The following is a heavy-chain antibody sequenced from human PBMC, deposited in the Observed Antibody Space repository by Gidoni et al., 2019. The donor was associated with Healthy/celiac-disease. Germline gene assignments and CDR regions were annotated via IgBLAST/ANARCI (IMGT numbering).Heavy chain of an antibody. D-gene: IGHD4-4*01. CDR1: GGSLSSRSYY. Sequence: QLQLQESGPGLVKPSETLSLTCTVSGGSLSSRSYYWGWLRQPPGKGLEWIESIYYSGSTYYNPSLKSRVTISVDTSKNQFSLKLSSVTAADTAVYYCARRNSNPIRAHYYYYYMDVWGKGTTVTVSS. J-gene: IGHJ6*03. CDR3: ARRNSNPIRAHYYYYYMDV. V-gene: IGHV4-39*01. CDR2: IYYSGST.